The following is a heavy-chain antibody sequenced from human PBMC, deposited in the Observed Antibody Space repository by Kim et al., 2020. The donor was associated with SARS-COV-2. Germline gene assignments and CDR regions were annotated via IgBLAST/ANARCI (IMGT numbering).Heavy chain of an antibody. V-gene: IGHV3-7*01. CDR1: GFALSSYW. J-gene: IGHJ4*02. Sequence: GGSLRLSCAASGFALSSYWMSWARQAPGKGLEWVANIKPDGSDKNYVDSVKGRFAISRDNAKNSLYLQMHSLRVEDTAVHYCARGGRADYWGQGTLVTVS. CDR3: ARGGRADY. D-gene: IGHD3-16*01. CDR2: IKPDGSDK.